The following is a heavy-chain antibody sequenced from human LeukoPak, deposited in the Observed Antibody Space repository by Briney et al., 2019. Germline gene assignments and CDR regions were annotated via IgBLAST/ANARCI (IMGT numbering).Heavy chain of an antibody. Sequence: GGSLRLSCAASGFTFDDYGMSWVRQAPGKGLEWVSGINWNGGSTGYADSVKGRFTISRDNAKNTLYLQMNSLRAEDTAVYYCARDRDDYVWGSYLDYWGQGTLVTVSS. J-gene: IGHJ4*02. CDR2: INWNGGST. CDR3: ARDRDDYVWGSYLDY. V-gene: IGHV3-20*04. CDR1: GFTFDDYG. D-gene: IGHD3-16*01.